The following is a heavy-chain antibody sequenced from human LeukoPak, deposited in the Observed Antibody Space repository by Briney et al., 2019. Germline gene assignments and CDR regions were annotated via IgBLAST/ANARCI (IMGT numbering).Heavy chain of an antibody. V-gene: IGHV4-34*01. CDR1: GGSFSGYY. Sequence: SETLSLTCAVYGGSFSGYYWSWIRQPPGKGLEWIGEINHSGSTNYNPSLKSRVTISVDTSKNQFSLKLSSVTAADTAVYYCARGDDWFDPWGQGTLVTVSS. CDR2: INHSGST. J-gene: IGHJ5*02. CDR3: ARGDDWFDP. D-gene: IGHD5-24*01.